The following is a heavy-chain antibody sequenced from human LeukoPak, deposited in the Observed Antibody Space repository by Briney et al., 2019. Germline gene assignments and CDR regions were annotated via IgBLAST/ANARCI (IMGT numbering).Heavy chain of an antibody. J-gene: IGHJ4*02. Sequence: PSETLSLTCTVSGGSISSYYWSWIRQPPGKGLEWIGYIYYSGSTNYNPSLKSRVTISVDTSKNQFSLKLSSVTAADTAVYYCARVPYGDYVDYRGQGTLVTVSS. V-gene: IGHV4-59*01. CDR2: IYYSGST. D-gene: IGHD4-17*01. CDR3: ARVPYGDYVDY. CDR1: GGSISSYY.